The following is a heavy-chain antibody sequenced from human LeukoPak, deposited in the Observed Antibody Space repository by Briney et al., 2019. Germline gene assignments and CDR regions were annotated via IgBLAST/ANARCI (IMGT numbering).Heavy chain of an antibody. J-gene: IGHJ4*02. V-gene: IGHV3-23*01. Sequence: GGSLRLSCVASGFTFNSYAMSWVRQAPGKGLEWVSAISGSGGSTYYADYVKGRFTISRDNSKSTLYLQMSSLGAEDTALYYCAKDNGYCNSTTCFLEYWGQGALVTVSS. CDR2: ISGSGGST. CDR1: GFTFNSYA. D-gene: IGHD2-2*03. CDR3: AKDNGYCNSTTCFLEY.